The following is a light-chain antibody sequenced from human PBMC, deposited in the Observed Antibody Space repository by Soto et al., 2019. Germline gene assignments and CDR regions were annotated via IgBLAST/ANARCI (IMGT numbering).Light chain of an antibody. V-gene: IGKV1-39*01. J-gene: IGKJ1*01. CDR3: QQSHNTPLT. CDR1: QRVGSY. Sequence: DIQMTQSPSSLSASVGDRVTITCPASQRVGSYLNWYQQKPGKAPTLLIYSASELQSGVSSRFSGSGSGTDFTLTIRNLQPEDFAVYYCQQSHNTPLTFGQGTKVDIK. CDR2: SAS.